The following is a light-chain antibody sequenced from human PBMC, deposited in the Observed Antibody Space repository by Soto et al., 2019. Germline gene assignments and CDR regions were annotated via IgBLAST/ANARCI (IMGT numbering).Light chain of an antibody. CDR1: QSIDRF. CDR3: QERVTWPLT. J-gene: IGKJ4*01. V-gene: IGKV3-11*01. Sequence: VLTQSPVTLSLSPGDRATLSCRASQSIDRFLAWYQQKPGQAPRLLIYDASNRATGIPARFSGSGSGTDFTLTITSLEPEDFAVYYCQERVTWPLTFGGGTKV. CDR2: DAS.